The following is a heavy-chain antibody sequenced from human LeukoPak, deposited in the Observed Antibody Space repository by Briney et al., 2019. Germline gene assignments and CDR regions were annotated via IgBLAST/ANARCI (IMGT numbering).Heavy chain of an antibody. V-gene: IGHV4-39*01. CDR3: ARTSREYASGSYHFDY. J-gene: IGHJ4*02. CDR1: DGSISSNNYF. CDR2: IYYSGST. Sequence: SETLSLTCTVSDGSISSNNYFWGWIRQPPGKGLEWIGTIYYSGSTYYNPSLKSRVTISVDTSKNQFSLKLSSVTAADTAVYYCARTSREYASGSYHFDYWGQGTLVTVSS. D-gene: IGHD3-10*01.